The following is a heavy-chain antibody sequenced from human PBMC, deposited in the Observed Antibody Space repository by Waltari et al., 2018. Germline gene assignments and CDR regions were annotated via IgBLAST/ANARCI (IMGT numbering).Heavy chain of an antibody. J-gene: IGHJ5*02. CDR3: ARDHRIGQLVFGWFDP. CDR1: GGSISSSSYY. D-gene: IGHD6-6*01. CDR2: IYYRGST. Sequence: QLQLQESGPGLVKPSETLSLTCTVSGGSISSSSYYWGWIRQPPGKGLEWIGSIYYRGSTYYNPSLKSRVTISVDTSKNQFSRKLSSVTAADTAVYYCARDHRIGQLVFGWFDPWGQGTLVTVSS. V-gene: IGHV4-39*07.